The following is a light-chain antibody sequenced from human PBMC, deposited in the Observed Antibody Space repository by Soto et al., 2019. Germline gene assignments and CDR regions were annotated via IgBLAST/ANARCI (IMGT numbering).Light chain of an antibody. Sequence: IQMTQSPSSLSASVGDRVTITCQASQDINNYLNWYQQKPGKAPELLIYDASNLETGVPSRFSGSGSGTEFTFPISSLQPEDIATYFCQQFDDVPLSFGPGTTVEIK. CDR2: DAS. CDR3: QQFDDVPLS. J-gene: IGKJ3*01. V-gene: IGKV1-33*01. CDR1: QDINNY.